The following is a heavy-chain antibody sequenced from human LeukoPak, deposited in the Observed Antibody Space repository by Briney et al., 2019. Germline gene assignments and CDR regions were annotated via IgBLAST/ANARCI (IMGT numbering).Heavy chain of an antibody. CDR1: GGSISSYY. D-gene: IGHD1-26*01. CDR2: IYYRGST. V-gene: IGHV4-59*01. Sequence: SETLSLTCTVSGGSISSYYWSWIRQPPGKGLEWIGYIYYRGSTNYNPSLKSRVTISVDTSKNQFSLKLSSVTAADTAVYYCARGPLGAAVDYWGQGTLVTVSS. CDR3: ARGPLGAAVDY. J-gene: IGHJ4*02.